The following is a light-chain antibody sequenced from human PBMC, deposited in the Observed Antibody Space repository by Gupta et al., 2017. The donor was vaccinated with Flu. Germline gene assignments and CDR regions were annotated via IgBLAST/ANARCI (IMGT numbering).Light chain of an antibody. V-gene: IGKV1-33*01. CDR1: QDIGNF. CDR3: QQWENVPYT. Sequence: PSPPSASVGDSVTITCQASQDIGNFLNWYKQKPGKAPDLLIFDASNLKRGGPARDRGSGSGTDLFLNISGLQPEDSATYHCQQWENVPYTLGQGTRLEV. CDR2: DAS. J-gene: IGKJ2*01.